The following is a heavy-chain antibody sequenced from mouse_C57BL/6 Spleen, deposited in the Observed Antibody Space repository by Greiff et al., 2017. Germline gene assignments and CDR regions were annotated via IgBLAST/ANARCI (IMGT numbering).Heavy chain of an antibody. Sequence: EVKLQESEGGLVQPGSSMKLSCTASGFTFSDYYMAWVRQVPEKGLEWVANINYDGSSTYYLDSLKSRFIISRDNAKNILYLQMSSLKSEYTATYYCARVRANWGYWYFDVWGTGTTVTVSS. CDR2: INYDGSST. J-gene: IGHJ1*03. D-gene: IGHD4-1*01. CDR3: ARVRANWGYWYFDV. V-gene: IGHV5-16*01. CDR1: GFTFSDYY.